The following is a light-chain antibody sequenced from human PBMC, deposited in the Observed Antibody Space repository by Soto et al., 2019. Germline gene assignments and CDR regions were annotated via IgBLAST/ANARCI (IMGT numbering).Light chain of an antibody. Sequence: QSVLTQPPSASGPPGQRFTISCSGSRSSVGSNTVNWYQHLPGTAPKLLIYSNNHRPSGVPDRFSASKAGASASLSISGLQSEDEGDYYCAAWDASLGGFYVFGSGTKVTVL. J-gene: IGLJ1*01. CDR1: RSSVGSNT. CDR3: AAWDASLGGFYV. CDR2: SNN. V-gene: IGLV1-44*01.